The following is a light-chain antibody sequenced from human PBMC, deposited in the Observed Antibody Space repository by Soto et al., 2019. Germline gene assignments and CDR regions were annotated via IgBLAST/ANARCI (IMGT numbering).Light chain of an antibody. CDR1: QSISSY. V-gene: IGKV1-39*01. Sequence: DIQMTQSPSSLSASVGDRVTITCRASQSISSYLNWYQQKPGKAPKLLIYAASSLQSGVPSRFSGRGYGTDFTLTISSLQPEDFATYYCQQSYSTPRCTFGQGTKLEIK. CDR2: AAS. J-gene: IGKJ2*02. CDR3: QQSYSTPRCT.